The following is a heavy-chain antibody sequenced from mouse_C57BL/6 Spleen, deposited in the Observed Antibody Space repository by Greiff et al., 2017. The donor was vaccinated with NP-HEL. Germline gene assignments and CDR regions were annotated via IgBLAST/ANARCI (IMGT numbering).Heavy chain of an antibody. CDR2: INPYNGGT. CDR3: AREDLTGDFDY. D-gene: IGHD4-1*01. CDR1: GYTFTDYY. V-gene: IGHV1-19*01. J-gene: IGHJ2*01. Sequence: EVQLQQSGPVLVKPGASVKMSCKASGYTFTDYYMNWVKQSHGKSLEWIGVINPYNGGTSYNQKFKGKATLTVDKSSSTAYMELNSLTSEDSAVYYCAREDLTGDFDYWGQGTTLTVSS.